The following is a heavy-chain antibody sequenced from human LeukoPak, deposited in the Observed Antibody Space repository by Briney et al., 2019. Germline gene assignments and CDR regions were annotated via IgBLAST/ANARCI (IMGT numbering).Heavy chain of an antibody. CDR2: TDPGDSFT. Sequence: GESLKISCKGSGYSFSSYWISWVRQMPGKGLEWMGRTDPGDSFTKYRPSLEGRVTISADKSLSTGYLQWSSLKASDTAIYYCARDGGGVSSWVSHWGQGTLVTVSS. CDR1: GYSFSSYW. J-gene: IGHJ4*02. D-gene: IGHD2-8*02. V-gene: IGHV5-10-1*01. CDR3: ARDGGGVSSWVSH.